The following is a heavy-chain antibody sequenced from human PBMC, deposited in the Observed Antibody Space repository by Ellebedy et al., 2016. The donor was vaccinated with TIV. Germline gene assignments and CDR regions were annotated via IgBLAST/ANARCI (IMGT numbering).Heavy chain of an antibody. Sequence: ASVKVSCXASGYTFTGYYMHWVRQAPGQGLEWMGWINPNSGGTNYAQKFQGRVTMTRDTSISTAYMELSRLRSDDTAVYYCARGAQYQLLYWFDPWGQGTLVTVSS. CDR3: ARGAQYQLLYWFDP. D-gene: IGHD2-2*01. J-gene: IGHJ5*02. CDR2: INPNSGGT. V-gene: IGHV1-2*02. CDR1: GYTFTGYY.